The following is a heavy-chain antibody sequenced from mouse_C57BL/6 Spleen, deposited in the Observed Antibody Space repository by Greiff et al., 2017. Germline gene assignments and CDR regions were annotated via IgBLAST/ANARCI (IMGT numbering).Heavy chain of an antibody. CDR3: ARLRTGTNAY. J-gene: IGHJ3*01. Sequence: QVQLQQPGAELVRPGSSVKLSCKASGYTFTSYWMDWVKQRPGQGLEWIGNIYPSDSETHYNQKFKDKATLTVDKSSSTAYMQLSSLTSEDSAVYYCARLRTGTNAYWGQGTLVTVSA. CDR2: IYPSDSET. V-gene: IGHV1-61*01. CDR1: GYTFTSYW. D-gene: IGHD4-1*01.